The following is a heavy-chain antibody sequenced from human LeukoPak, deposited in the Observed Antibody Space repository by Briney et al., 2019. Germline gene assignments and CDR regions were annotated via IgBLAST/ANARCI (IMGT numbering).Heavy chain of an antibody. D-gene: IGHD6-13*01. V-gene: IGHV4-39*01. Sequence: SETLSLTCAVSGSSVSSNRYYWGWIRQPPGKALEWIGSVYYSGSTFYNPSLKSRVTIAVDTSKNQFSLKLNSVTAADTAVYYCASHRSRIAAAGIVDSWGRGTLVTVSS. CDR3: ASHRSRIAAAGIVDS. CDR1: GSSVSSNRYY. J-gene: IGHJ4*02. CDR2: VYYSGST.